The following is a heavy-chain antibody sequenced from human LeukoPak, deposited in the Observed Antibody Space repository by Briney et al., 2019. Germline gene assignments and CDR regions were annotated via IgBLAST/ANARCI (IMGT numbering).Heavy chain of an antibody. J-gene: IGHJ4*02. V-gene: IGHV3-74*01. Sequence: GGSLRLSCAASGFTFSSYWMLWVRQAPGKGLVWVSRINSDGSSTNYADSVKGRFTISRDNAKNTLYLQMNSLRAEDTAVYYCARGSVGALSYFDFWGQGTLVTVSS. CDR3: ARGSVGALSYFDF. CDR1: GFTFSSYW. CDR2: INSDGSST. D-gene: IGHD1-26*01.